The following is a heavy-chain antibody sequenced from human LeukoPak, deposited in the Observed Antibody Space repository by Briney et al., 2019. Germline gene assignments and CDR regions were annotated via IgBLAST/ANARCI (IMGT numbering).Heavy chain of an antibody. J-gene: IGHJ4*02. CDR3: AKDISRNFVVVPAADY. D-gene: IGHD2-2*01. V-gene: IGHV3-30*18. Sequence: GGSLRLSCAASGFTFSNYGMHWVRQAPGKGLEWVAVISYEGSDKYYADSVKGRFTISRDNSKNTLYLQMNSLRTEDTALYYCAKDISRNFVVVPAADYWGQGTLVTVSS. CDR1: GFTFSNYG. CDR2: ISYEGSDK.